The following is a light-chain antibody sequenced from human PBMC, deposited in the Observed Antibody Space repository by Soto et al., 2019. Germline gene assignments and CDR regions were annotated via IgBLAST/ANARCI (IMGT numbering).Light chain of an antibody. J-gene: IGKJ4*01. Sequence: EIVSTQARGTLSLSPGERATLSCRASQSVSSSYLAWYQQKPGQAPRLLIYGASSRATGIPDRFSGSGSGTDFTLTISRLEPEDFAVYYCQQYGSSPLTFGGGTKVDIK. V-gene: IGKV3-20*01. CDR1: QSVSSSY. CDR2: GAS. CDR3: QQYGSSPLT.